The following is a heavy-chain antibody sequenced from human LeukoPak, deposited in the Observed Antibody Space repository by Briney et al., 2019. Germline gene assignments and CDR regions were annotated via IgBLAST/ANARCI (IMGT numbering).Heavy chain of an antibody. CDR3: ARGAGAPPDAFDY. CDR2: IYHGGST. V-gene: IGHV4-38-2*02. CDR1: GYSISSGYY. Sequence: SETLSLTCTVSGYSISSGYYWGWIRPPPGKGLEWIGSIYHGGSTYYNPSLKSRVTISVDTSKNQFSLKLSSVTAADTAVYCCARGAGAPPDAFDYWGQGTLVTVSS. J-gene: IGHJ4*02.